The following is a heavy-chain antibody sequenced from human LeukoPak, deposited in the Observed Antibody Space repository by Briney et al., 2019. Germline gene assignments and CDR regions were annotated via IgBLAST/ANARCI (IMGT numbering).Heavy chain of an antibody. J-gene: IGHJ3*01. CDR1: GFTFSSYE. CDR2: ISSSGSTI. V-gene: IGHV3-48*03. CDR3: AREITYYYDSSGYWDAFDV. D-gene: IGHD3-22*01. Sequence: GGSLRLSCAASGFTFSSYEMNWVRQAPGKGLEWVSYISSSGSTIYYADSVKGRFAISRDNAKNTLYLQMNSLRAEDTAVYYCAREITYYYDSSGYWDAFDVWGQGTMVTVSS.